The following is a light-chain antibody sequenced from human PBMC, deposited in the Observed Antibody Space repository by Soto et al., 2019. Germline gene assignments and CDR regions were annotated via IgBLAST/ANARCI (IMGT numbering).Light chain of an antibody. Sequence: IFLTQSPATLSLSPGERATLSCRASQSVGNHLAWYQQRPGQAPRLLIYDASNRATGVPARFSGFGSGTDSTLIIYSREPQDSAVYYCQHRDDWPPGASFGGGTKVEIK. J-gene: IGKJ4*01. CDR3: QHRDDWPPGAS. V-gene: IGKV3-11*01. CDR2: DAS. CDR1: QSVGNH.